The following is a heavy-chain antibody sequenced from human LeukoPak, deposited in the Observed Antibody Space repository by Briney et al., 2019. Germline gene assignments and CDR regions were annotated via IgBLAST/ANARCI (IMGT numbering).Heavy chain of an antibody. CDR1: GESFSGYY. J-gene: IGHJ6*03. CDR2: ISHSGST. Sequence: SETLSLTCAVYGESFSGYYWTWIRQPPGKGLEWIGEISHSGSTNYNPSLKSRVTISVDTSKNQFSLKLTSVTAADTAVYYCARPGRCSASTFSGYMDVWGKGAAVIVSS. CDR3: ARPGRCSASTFSGYMDV. D-gene: IGHD3-10*01. V-gene: IGHV4-34*01.